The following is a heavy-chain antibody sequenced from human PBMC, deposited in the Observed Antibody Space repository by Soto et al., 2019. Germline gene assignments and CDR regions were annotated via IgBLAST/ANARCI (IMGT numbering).Heavy chain of an antibody. D-gene: IGHD2-15*01. Sequence: QVQLVQSGAEVKKPGSSLKVSCKVFGETLNSNPIGWVRQAPGQGLEWVGGIVPLSDRTNYAQELQGRVTVAADGSTSTVYLELSSLSSDDTAVCYCARKSWRDCPSGGGCFSLDVWGQGSLITVSS. CDR1: GETLNSNP. CDR3: ARKSWRDCPSGGGCFSLDV. CDR2: IVPLSDRT. V-gene: IGHV1-69*12. J-gene: IGHJ4*02.